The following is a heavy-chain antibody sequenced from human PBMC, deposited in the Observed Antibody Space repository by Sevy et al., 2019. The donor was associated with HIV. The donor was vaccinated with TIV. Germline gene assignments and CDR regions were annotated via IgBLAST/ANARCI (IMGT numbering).Heavy chain of an antibody. Sequence: GGSLRLSCVASGFTFSSYAMSWVRQAPGKGLEWVSAISGSGGSTYYADSVKGRFTISRDNSKNTLYLQMNSLRAEDTAVYYCAKQFPQIAAAGRHFDYWGQGTLVTVSS. V-gene: IGHV3-23*01. D-gene: IGHD6-13*01. CDR2: ISGSGGST. CDR3: AKQFPQIAAAGRHFDY. J-gene: IGHJ4*02. CDR1: GFTFSSYA.